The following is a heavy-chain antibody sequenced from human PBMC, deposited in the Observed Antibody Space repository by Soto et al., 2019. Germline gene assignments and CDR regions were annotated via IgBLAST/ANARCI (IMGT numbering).Heavy chain of an antibody. V-gene: IGHV3-11*06. CDR2: SSNSGTFS. D-gene: IGHD1-1*01. Sequence: KSRGSLRLSCEGSGFTFSDYYISWIRQAPGKGLEWISYSSNSGTFSRYADSVKGRFSISRDNTKNLLYLQMNSLRAEDTAVYYCARSGDNYNRLDYWGQGTPVTVSS. J-gene: IGHJ4*02. CDR1: GFTFSDYY. CDR3: ARSGDNYNRLDY.